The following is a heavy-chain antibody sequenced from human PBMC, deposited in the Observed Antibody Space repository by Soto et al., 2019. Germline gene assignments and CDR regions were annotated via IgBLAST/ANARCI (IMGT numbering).Heavy chain of an antibody. V-gene: IGHV3-15*01. CDR1: GFALCHAW. CDR3: TTESDPYSSAWYEYYYYGMDV. J-gene: IGHJ6*02. CDR2: IKSKTDGGTT. D-gene: IGHD6-19*01. Sequence: PGGSLRLSCAASGFALCHAWMSWFREAPGEWLEWVGSIKSKTDGGTTDYAAPVKGRFTISRDDSKNTLYLQRNSLKTEDTAVYYCTTESDPYSSAWYEYYYYGMDVWGHGTTVTVSS.